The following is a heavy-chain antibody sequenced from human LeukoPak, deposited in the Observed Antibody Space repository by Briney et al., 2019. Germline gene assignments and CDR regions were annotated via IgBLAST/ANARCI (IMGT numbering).Heavy chain of an antibody. Sequence: PSETLSLTCAVYGGSFSGYYWSWIRQPPGRGLEWIGEINHSGSTNYNPSLKSRVTISVDTSKNQFSLKLSSVTAADTAVYYCACSSTNYYYYGMDAWGQGTTVTVSS. CDR1: GGSFSGYY. J-gene: IGHJ6*02. CDR2: INHSGST. V-gene: IGHV4-34*01. D-gene: IGHD2-2*01. CDR3: ACSSTNYYYYGMDA.